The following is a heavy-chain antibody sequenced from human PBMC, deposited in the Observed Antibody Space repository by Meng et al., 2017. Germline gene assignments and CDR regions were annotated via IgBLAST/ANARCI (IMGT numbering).Heavy chain of an antibody. V-gene: IGHV3-48*03. CDR2: ISSSGSTI. CDR3: ARDGPTTVTTGPLYYYGMDV. J-gene: IGHJ6*02. D-gene: IGHD4-17*01. Sequence: GGSLRLSCAAPGFTFSSYEMNWVRQAPGKGLEWVSYISSSGSTIYYADSVKGRFTISRDNAKNSLYLQMNSLRAEDTAVYYCARDGPTTVTTGPLYYYGMDVWGQGTTVTVSS. CDR1: GFTFSSYE.